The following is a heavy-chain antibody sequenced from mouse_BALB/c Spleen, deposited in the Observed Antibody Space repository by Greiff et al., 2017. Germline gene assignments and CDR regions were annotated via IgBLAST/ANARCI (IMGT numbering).Heavy chain of an antibody. CDR2: IYPGNSDT. CDR1: GYSFTSYW. Sequence: VQLQQSGTVLARPGASVKMSCKASGYSFTSYWMHWVKQRPGQGLEWIGAIYPGNSDTSYNQKFKGKAKLTAVTSASTAYMELSSLTNEDSAVYYCTRYGNYYYYAMDYWGQGTSVTVSS. D-gene: IGHD2-1*01. CDR3: TRYGNYYYYAMDY. V-gene: IGHV1-5*01. J-gene: IGHJ4*01.